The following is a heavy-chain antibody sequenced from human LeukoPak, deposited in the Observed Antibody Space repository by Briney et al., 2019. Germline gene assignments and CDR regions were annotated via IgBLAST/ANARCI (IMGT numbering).Heavy chain of an antibody. CDR1: GGSISSYY. D-gene: IGHD3-22*01. CDR2: IYYSGST. CDR3: ARTRYDSSGYLYYYYYGMDV. J-gene: IGHJ6*02. V-gene: IGHV4-59*08. Sequence: PSETLSLTCTVSGGSISSYYWSWIRQPPGKGLEWIGYIYYSGSTNYNPSLKSRVTISVDTSKNQFSLKLSSVTAADTAVYYCARTRYDSSGYLYYYYYGMDVWGQGTTVTVSS.